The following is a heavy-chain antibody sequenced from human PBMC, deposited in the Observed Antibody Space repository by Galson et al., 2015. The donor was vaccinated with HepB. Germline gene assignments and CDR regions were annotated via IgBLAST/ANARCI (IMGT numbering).Heavy chain of an antibody. CDR1: GGTFSSYA. J-gene: IGHJ6*02. D-gene: IGHD3-9*01. CDR3: ASGSLRYFDWGDYYYGMDV. V-gene: IGHV1-69*06. CDR2: IIPIFGTA. Sequence: SVKVSCKASGGTFSSYAISWVRQAPGQGLEWMGGIIPIFGTANYAQKFQGRVTITADKSTSTAYMELSSLRSEDTAVYYCASGSLRYFDWGDYYYGMDVWGQGTTVTVSS.